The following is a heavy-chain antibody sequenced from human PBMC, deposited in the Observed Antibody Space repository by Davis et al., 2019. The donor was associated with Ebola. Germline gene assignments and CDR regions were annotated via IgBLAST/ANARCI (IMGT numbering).Heavy chain of an antibody. CDR2: IKQDGSEK. CDR3: ARDRSVQGVIIGYYGMDV. CDR1: GFTFSSYW. D-gene: IGHD3-10*01. J-gene: IGHJ6*02. V-gene: IGHV3-7*01. Sequence: PGGSLRLSCAASGFTFSSYWMSWVRQAPGKGLEWVANIKQDGSEKYYVDSVKGRFTISRDNAKNSLYLQMNSLRAEDTAVYYCARDRSVQGVIIGYYGMDVWGQGTTVTVSS.